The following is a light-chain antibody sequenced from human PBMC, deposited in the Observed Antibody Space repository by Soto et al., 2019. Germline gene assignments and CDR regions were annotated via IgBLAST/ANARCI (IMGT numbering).Light chain of an antibody. J-gene: IGKJ5*01. CDR1: QSVSSN. CDR2: GAS. Sequence: ETVMTQSPATLSVSPGERATLSCRASQSVSSNLAWYQQKPGQAPRLLICGASTRATGIPARFSGSGSGTEFTLTISSLQSEDFAVYYCQQYTNWPPITFGQGTRLEIK. V-gene: IGKV3-15*01. CDR3: QQYTNWPPIT.